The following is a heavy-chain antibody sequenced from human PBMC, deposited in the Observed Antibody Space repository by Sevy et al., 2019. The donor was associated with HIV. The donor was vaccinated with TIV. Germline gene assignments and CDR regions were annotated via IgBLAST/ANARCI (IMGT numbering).Heavy chain of an antibody. J-gene: IGHJ4*02. V-gene: IGHV3-23*01. D-gene: IGHD2-8*01. CDR3: AREGCTKPHDY. CDR2: LSFGCGEI. Sequence: GGSLRLSCAASGFTFSKYSMSWVRQPPGKGLEWVSTLSFGCGEINYADSVKGRFTISRDNSKSAVYLQMNNLRPEDTTVYYCAREGCTKPHDYWGQGTLVTVSS. CDR1: GFTFSKYS.